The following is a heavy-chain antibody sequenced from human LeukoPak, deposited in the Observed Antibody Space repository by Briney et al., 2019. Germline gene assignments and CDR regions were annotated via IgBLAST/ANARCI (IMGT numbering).Heavy chain of an antibody. J-gene: IGHJ6*02. CDR3: ARTPGDYYGMDV. CDR1: GFTFSIYD. D-gene: IGHD2-15*01. CDR2: IGTAGDI. V-gene: IGHV3-13*01. Sequence: PGGSLRLSCAASGFTFSIYDMHWVRQGTGKGLEWVSAIGTAGDIYYSGSVKGRFTISRENAKNSVYLQMNSLRAGDTAVYYCARTPGDYYGMDVWGQGTTVTVSS.